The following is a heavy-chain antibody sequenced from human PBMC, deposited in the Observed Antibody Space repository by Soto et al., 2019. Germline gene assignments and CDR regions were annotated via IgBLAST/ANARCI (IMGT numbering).Heavy chain of an antibody. V-gene: IGHV3-9*01. CDR1: GFTFDDHA. Sequence: EVQLVESGGGSVQPGRSLRLSCAASGFTFDDHAMHWVRQAPGKGLEWVSGISWNCGSIGYADSVKGRFTISRDNAQNSLYLQMNSLRAEDTALYYCAKAGTDYYYYMDVWGKGTTVTVTS. J-gene: IGHJ6*03. D-gene: IGHD6-13*01. CDR3: AKAGTDYYYYMDV. CDR2: ISWNCGSI.